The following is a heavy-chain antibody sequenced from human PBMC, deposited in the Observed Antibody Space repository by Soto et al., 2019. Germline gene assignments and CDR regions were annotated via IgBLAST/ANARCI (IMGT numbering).Heavy chain of an antibody. CDR2: TYYRSKWYN. V-gene: IGHV6-1*01. Sequence: SQTLSLTCAISGDSVPSNSAAWNWIRQSPSRGLEWLGRTYYRSKWYNDYAVSVKSRITINPDTSKNQFSLQLNSVTPEDTAVYYCARDIGYCSGGSCQNWFDPWGQGTLVTVSS. J-gene: IGHJ5*02. D-gene: IGHD2-15*01. CDR1: GDSVPSNSAA. CDR3: ARDIGYCSGGSCQNWFDP.